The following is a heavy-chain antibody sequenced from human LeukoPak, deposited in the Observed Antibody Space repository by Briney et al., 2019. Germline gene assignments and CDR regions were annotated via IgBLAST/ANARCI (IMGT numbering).Heavy chain of an antibody. CDR1: GYTFTGHY. Sequence: ASVNVSCKASGYTFTGHYMHWVRQAPGQGLEWMGWINPNSGGTNYAQKFQGRVTMTRDTSIRTAYMEVSRLRSDDTAVYYCARAHSPAYYYYMDVWGKGTTVTVSS. J-gene: IGHJ6*03. V-gene: IGHV1-2*02. CDR3: ARAHSPAYYYYMDV. CDR2: INPNSGGT. D-gene: IGHD5-18*01.